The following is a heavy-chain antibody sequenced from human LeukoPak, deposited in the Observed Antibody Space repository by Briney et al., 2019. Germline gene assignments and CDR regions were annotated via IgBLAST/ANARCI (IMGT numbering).Heavy chain of an antibody. Sequence: GGSLRLSCAASGFNFSTYSMNWVRQAPGKGLEWVSSISSSGSYIYYADSVKGRVTISRDNAKNSLYLQMNSLRAEDTAVYYCARAKPKNMVRGLIMRRESRYYFDYWGQGTLVTVSS. D-gene: IGHD3-10*01. V-gene: IGHV3-21*01. CDR2: ISSSGSYI. CDR3: ARAKPKNMVRGLIMRRESRYYFDY. J-gene: IGHJ4*02. CDR1: GFNFSTYS.